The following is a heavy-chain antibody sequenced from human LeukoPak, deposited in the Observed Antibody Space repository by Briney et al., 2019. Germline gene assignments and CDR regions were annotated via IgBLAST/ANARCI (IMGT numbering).Heavy chain of an antibody. CDR2: ISSSSSYT. Sequence: GGSLRLSCAASGFTFSDYYMTWLRQAPGKGLEWVAYISSSSSYTNYADSVKGRFTISRDNAKNSLYLQMNSLRAEDTAVYYCARGRDYAFDLWGQGTKVTVSS. J-gene: IGHJ3*01. V-gene: IGHV3-11*06. D-gene: IGHD4-11*01. CDR1: GFTFSDYY. CDR3: ARGRDYAFDL.